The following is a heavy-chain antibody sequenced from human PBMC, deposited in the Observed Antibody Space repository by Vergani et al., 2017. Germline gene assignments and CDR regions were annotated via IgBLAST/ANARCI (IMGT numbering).Heavy chain of an antibody. CDR1: GAYVGSGGYY. J-gene: IGHJ3*02. V-gene: IGHV4-30-4*08. CDR2: IYYSGST. Sequence: QVQLQESGPGLVKASQTLSLTCSVSGAYVGSGGYYWSWVRQRPGMGLDWIGYIYYSGSTYYKSSLKSRVTISVDTSNNQFSLKLSSVTAADTAVYYCARETCSSTSCLYLGVAFDIWGQGTMVTVSS. CDR3: ARETCSSTSCLYLGVAFDI. D-gene: IGHD2-2*01.